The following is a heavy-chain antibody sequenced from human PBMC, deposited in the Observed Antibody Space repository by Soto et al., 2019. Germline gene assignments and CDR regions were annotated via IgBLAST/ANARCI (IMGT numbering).Heavy chain of an antibody. D-gene: IGHD3-9*01. CDR2: IYYSGST. V-gene: IGHV4-39*01. CDR1: GGSISSSSYY. J-gene: IGHJ4*02. Sequence: SETLSLTCTVSGGSISSSSYYWGWIRQPPGKGLEWIGSIYYSGSTYYNPSLKSRVTISVDTSKNQFSLKLSSVTAADTAVYYCARMRNILTGYPGQFDYWGQGTLVTVSS. CDR3: ARMRNILTGYPGQFDY.